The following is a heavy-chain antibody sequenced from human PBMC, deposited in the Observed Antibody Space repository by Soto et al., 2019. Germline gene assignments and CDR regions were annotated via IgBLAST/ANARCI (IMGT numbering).Heavy chain of an antibody. Sequence: QVQLVQSGAEVKKPGSSVKVSCKASGGTFSSYAISWVRQAPGQWLEWMGGIIPIFGTANYAQKFQGRGAIPADESTSTAYMGRSSLRSEHTAVYYCARVRSIGSYFDAHHFDYCGQGTLITVST. CDR2: IIPIFGTA. CDR1: GGTFSSYA. CDR3: ARVRSIGSYFDAHHFDY. V-gene: IGHV1-69*01. J-gene: IGHJ4*02. D-gene: IGHD1-26*01.